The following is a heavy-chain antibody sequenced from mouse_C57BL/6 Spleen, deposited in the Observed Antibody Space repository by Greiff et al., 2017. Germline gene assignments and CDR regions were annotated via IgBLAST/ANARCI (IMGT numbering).Heavy chain of an antibody. Sequence: VQLKESGPELVKPGASVKISCKASGYSFTDYNMNWVKQSNGKSLEWIGVINPNYGTTRYNQKFKGKATLTVDQSSSTAYMQLNSLTSEDAAVYYGARHYGSSYWFAYWGQGTLVTVSA. CDR1: GYSFTDYN. V-gene: IGHV1-39*01. J-gene: IGHJ3*01. CDR2: INPNYGTT. CDR3: ARHYGSSYWFAY. D-gene: IGHD1-1*01.